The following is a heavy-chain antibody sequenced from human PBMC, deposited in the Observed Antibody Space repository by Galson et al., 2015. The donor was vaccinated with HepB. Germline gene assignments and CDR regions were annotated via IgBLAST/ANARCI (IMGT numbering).Heavy chain of an antibody. CDR2: ISYDGSNK. J-gene: IGHJ4*02. CDR3: AKDLAFDY. CDR1: GFTFSSYG. Sequence: SLRLSCAASGFTFSSYGMHWVRQAPGKGLEWVAVISYDGSNKYYADSVKGRFTISRDNSKNTLYLQMNSLRAEDTAVYYCAKDLAFDYWGQGTLVTVSS. V-gene: IGHV3-30*18.